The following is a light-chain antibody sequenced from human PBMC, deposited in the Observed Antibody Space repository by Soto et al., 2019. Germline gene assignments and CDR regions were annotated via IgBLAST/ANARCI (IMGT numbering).Light chain of an antibody. CDR2: RNN. J-gene: IGLJ3*02. V-gene: IGLV1-47*01. CDR1: SSNIGSNY. Sequence: QSVLTQSPSASGTPGQRVTISCSGSSSNIGSNYVYWYQQLPGTAPKLLIYRNNQRPSGVPDRFSGSKSGTSASLAISGLRSEDEADFYCAAWDDSLSGWVFGGGTQVTVL. CDR3: AAWDDSLSGWV.